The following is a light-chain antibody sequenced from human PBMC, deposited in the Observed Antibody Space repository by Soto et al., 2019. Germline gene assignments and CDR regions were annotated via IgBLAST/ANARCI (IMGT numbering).Light chain of an antibody. V-gene: IGKV3-15*01. CDR3: QQYNNWPPIT. CDR2: GAS. CDR1: QSVSSS. Sequence: DIVMTQSPATLSVSQGERATLSCRASQSVSSSLAWYQQKPGQAPRLLIYGASTRATGIPARFSGSGSGTEFTLTISSLQSEDLAVYYCQQYNNWPPITFGQGTRLEIK. J-gene: IGKJ5*01.